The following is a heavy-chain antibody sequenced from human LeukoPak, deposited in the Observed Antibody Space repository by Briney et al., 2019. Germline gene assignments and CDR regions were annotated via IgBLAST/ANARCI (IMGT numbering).Heavy chain of an antibody. D-gene: IGHD3-10*01. V-gene: IGHV1-18*04. CDR1: GYTFTSYG. J-gene: IGHJ4*02. CDR2: ISAYNGNT. Sequence: ASVKVSCKASGYTFTSYGISWVRQAPGQGLEWMGWISAYNGNTNYAQKLQGRVTMTTDTSTSTAYMELRRLRSDDTAVYYCARDNTPMVRGVMSNYWGQGTLVTVSS. CDR3: ARDNTPMVRGVMSNY.